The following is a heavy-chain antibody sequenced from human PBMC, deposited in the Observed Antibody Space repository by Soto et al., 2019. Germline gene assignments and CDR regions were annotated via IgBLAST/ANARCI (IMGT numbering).Heavy chain of an antibody. CDR2: IYYSGST. Sequence: ASETLSLTCTVSGGSISSGGSYWSWIRQHPGKGLEWIGYIYYSGSTYYNPSLKSRVTISVDTSKDQFSLKLSSVTAADTAVYYCARDLIRGYDFWSGYYQAPYYYGMDVWGQGTTVTVSS. CDR3: ARDLIRGYDFWSGYYQAPYYYGMDV. V-gene: IGHV4-31*03. D-gene: IGHD3-3*01. J-gene: IGHJ6*02. CDR1: GGSISSGGSY.